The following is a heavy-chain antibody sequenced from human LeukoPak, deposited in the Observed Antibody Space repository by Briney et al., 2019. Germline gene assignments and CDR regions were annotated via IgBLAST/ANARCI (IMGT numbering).Heavy chain of an antibody. J-gene: IGHJ4*02. V-gene: IGHV3-21*01. CDR2: ISTSSSYI. CDR3: ARLNAGKWELLGGIDY. CDR1: GFNFSSYE. Sequence: GGALRLSCVASGFNFSSYEMNLVRQAPGKGLEWVSSISTSSSYIYYADSVKGRFTISRDNAKKSLNLQMNSLRAEDTAVYYCARLNAGKWELLGGIDYWGQGTLVTVSS. D-gene: IGHD1-26*01.